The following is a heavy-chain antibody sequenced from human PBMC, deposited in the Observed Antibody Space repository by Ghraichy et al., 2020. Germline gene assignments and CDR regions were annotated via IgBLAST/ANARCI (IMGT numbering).Heavy chain of an antibody. CDR2: ISGDGGST. J-gene: IGHJ6*02. V-gene: IGHV3-43*02. D-gene: IGHD3-3*01. CDR1: GFTFDDYA. Sequence: GGSLRLSCAASGFTFDDYAMHWVRQAPGKGLEWVSLISGDGGSTYYADSVKGRFTISRDNSKNSLYLQMNSLRTEDTALYYCAKDIRSPTYDFWSGYSHLDYYYYGMDVWGQGTTVTVSS. CDR3: AKDIRSPTYDFWSGYSHLDYYYYGMDV.